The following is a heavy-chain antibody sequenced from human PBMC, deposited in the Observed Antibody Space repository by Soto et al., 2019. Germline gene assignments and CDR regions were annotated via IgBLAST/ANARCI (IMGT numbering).Heavy chain of an antibody. CDR1: GFTLSSYG. CDR3: AKGPDNPTYHLVYAIDY. CDR2: ISGSGGST. Sequence: GGSLRLSCATSGFTLSSYGMNWVRQAPGKGLEWVSAISGSGGSTYYADSVKGRFTISSDNSKNTLYLQMNSLRAEDTAVYYCAKGPDNPTYHLVYAIDYWGQEPLVTVSS. J-gene: IGHJ4*02. V-gene: IGHV3-23*01. D-gene: IGHD2-8*01.